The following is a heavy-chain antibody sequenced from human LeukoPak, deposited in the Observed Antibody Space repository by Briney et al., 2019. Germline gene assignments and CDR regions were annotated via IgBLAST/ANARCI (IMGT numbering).Heavy chain of an antibody. CDR2: IRYDESDK. J-gene: IGHJ6*03. CDR1: GFTFSTYG. Sequence: GGSLRLSCAASGFTFSTYGMHWVRQAPGKGLEWVAFIRYDESDKYYADSVKGRFTISRDNSKNTLYLQMNSLRAEDTAVYYCAKHFAYYMDVWGKGTTVTVSS. V-gene: IGHV3-30*02. D-gene: IGHD3-3*02. CDR3: AKHFAYYMDV.